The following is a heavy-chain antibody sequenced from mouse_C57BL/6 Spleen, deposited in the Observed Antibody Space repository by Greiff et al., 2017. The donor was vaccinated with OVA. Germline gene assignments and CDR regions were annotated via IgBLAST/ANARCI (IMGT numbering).Heavy chain of an antibody. CDR2: IYPGSGST. CDR1: GYTFTSYW. CDR3: ARNYGSPWYFDV. Sequence: QVQLQQPGAELVKPGASVKMSCKASGYTFTSYWITWVKQRPGQGLEWLGDIYPGSGSTNYNEKFKSKATLTVDTSSSTAYMQLSSLTSEDSAVYYCARNYGSPWYFDVWGTGTTVTVSS. D-gene: IGHD1-1*01. V-gene: IGHV1-55*01. J-gene: IGHJ1*03.